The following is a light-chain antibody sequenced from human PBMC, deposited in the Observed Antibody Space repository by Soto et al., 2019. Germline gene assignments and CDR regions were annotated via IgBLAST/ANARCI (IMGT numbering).Light chain of an antibody. CDR3: QQYNNWPQT. V-gene: IGKV3-15*01. CDR2: GAS. J-gene: IGKJ1*01. CDR1: QSVSSN. Sequence: DRVMTESPATLSVSQGERATLSCRASQSVSSNLAWYQQKPGQAPRLLIYGASTRATGIPARFSGSGSGTEFTLTISSLQSEDFAVYYCQQYNNWPQTFGQGTKV.